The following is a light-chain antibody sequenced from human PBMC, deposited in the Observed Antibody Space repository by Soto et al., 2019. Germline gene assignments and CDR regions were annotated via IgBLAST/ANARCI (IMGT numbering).Light chain of an antibody. V-gene: IGKV3-11*01. J-gene: IGKJ1*01. Sequence: EIVLTQSPATLSLSPGERATLSCRASQSVSSYLAWYQQKPGQAPRLLIYDASNRATGIPARLSGIGSGTDFALTISSLAPEDFAVYYCQQRSNWPPWTFGQGTKVEIK. CDR3: QQRSNWPPWT. CDR1: QSVSSY. CDR2: DAS.